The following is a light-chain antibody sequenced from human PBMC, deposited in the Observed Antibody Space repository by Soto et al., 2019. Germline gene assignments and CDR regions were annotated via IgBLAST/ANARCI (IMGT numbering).Light chain of an antibody. CDR2: KAS. CDR1: QSISSW. CDR3: KQYNGYPAT. V-gene: IGKV1-5*03. Sequence: DIQMTQSPSTLSASVGDRVTITCRASQSISSWLAWYQQKPGKAPKLLIYKASSLESGVPSRFSGSGSGTEFTLTLSSLQPDDFAPYYCKQYNGYPATFGQGTKVEIK. J-gene: IGKJ1*01.